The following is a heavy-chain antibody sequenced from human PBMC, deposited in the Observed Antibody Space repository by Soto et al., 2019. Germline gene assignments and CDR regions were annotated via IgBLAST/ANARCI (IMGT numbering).Heavy chain of an antibody. Sequence: GGSLRLSCAASGFTFSSYAMSWVRQAPGQGLEWVSYISRTLRTNYYADSVQGRFTISRDNGNNLISLQMDSLRVEDTALYFCARAPIYCRGGSCSPATGLDAWGQGTLVTVSS. V-gene: IGHV3-48*01. J-gene: IGHJ5*02. CDR1: GFTFSSYA. CDR3: ARAPIYCRGGSCSPATGLDA. CDR2: ISRTLRTN. D-gene: IGHD2-15*01.